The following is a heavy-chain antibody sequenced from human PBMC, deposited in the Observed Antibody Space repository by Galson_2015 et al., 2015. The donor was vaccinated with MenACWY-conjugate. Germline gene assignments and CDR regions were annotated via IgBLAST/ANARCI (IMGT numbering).Heavy chain of an antibody. CDR1: GFTFSTYS. CDR2: ISSDSSYI. Sequence: SLRLSCAASGFTFSTYSMNWVRQAPGKGLEWVSSISSDSSYIYYADSVKGRFTISRDNAKDSVYLQMNSLRAEDTAVYYCARRGSTLDGRPGWCDPWCQGTLVTVSS. D-gene: IGHD5/OR15-5a*01. CDR3: ARRGSTLDGRPGWCDP. V-gene: IGHV3-21*01. J-gene: IGHJ5*02.